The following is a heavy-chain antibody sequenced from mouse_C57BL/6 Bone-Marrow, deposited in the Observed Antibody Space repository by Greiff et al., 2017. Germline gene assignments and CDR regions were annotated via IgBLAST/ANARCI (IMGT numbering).Heavy chain of an antibody. CDR1: GFSLTSYG. CDR2: IWSDGST. V-gene: IGHV2-6-1*01. CDR3: ARHEGDYYGSSPYYAMDY. D-gene: IGHD1-1*01. J-gene: IGHJ4*01. Sequence: QVHVKQSGPGLVAPSQSLSITCTVSGFSLTSYGVHWVRQPPGKGLEWLVVIWSDGSTTYNSALKSRLRISKDNSKSQVFLKMNSLQTDDTAMYYCARHEGDYYGSSPYYAMDYWGQGTSVTVSS.